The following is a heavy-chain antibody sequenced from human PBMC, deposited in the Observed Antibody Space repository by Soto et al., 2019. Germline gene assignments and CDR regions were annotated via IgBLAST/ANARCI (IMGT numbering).Heavy chain of an antibody. D-gene: IGHD6-13*01. Sequence: SETLSLTCTVSGGSISSGVYYWSWIRQHPGKGLEWIGYIYYSGSTYYNPSLKGRVTISVDTSKNQFSLKLSSVTAADTAVYYCARDLVYLSSSAEYYYYMDVWGKGTTVTVSS. CDR3: ARDLVYLSSSAEYYYYMDV. CDR2: IYYSGST. J-gene: IGHJ6*03. V-gene: IGHV4-31*03. CDR1: GGSISSGVYY.